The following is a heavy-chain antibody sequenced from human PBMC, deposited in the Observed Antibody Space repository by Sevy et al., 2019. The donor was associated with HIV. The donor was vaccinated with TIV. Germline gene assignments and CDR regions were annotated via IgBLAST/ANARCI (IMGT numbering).Heavy chain of an antibody. CDR2: IYYSGST. D-gene: IGHD1-1*01. CDR3: ARGATTYDY. Sequence: SETLSLTCTVSGGSISSYYWSWIRQPPGKGLEWIGYIYYSGSTNYNPSLKSRVTISVDTSKNQFSLKLSSVTAADTAVYYRARGATTYDYWGQGTLVTVSS. J-gene: IGHJ4*02. V-gene: IGHV4-59*01. CDR1: GGSISSYY.